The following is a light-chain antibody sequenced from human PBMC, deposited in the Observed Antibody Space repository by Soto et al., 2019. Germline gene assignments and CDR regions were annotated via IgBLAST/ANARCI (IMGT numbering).Light chain of an antibody. CDR3: QQYSSSPRT. Sequence: EFVLTQSPGTLSLSPGERATLSCRASQSVSSSYLAWYQQKPGQAPRLLIYGASSRATGIPDRFSGSGSGTDFTLTISRLEPEDFAVYYCQQYSSSPRTFGQGTKVDI. CDR1: QSVSSSY. V-gene: IGKV3-20*01. CDR2: GAS. J-gene: IGKJ1*01.